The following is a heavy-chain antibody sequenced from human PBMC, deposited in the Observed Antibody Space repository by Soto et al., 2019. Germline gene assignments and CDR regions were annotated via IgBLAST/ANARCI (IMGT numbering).Heavy chain of an antibody. CDR1: GGTFSSYA. V-gene: IGHV1-69*12. CDR3: ARDGGDGENKSWAFDY. D-gene: IGHD3-16*01. Sequence: QIQLVQSGAEVKKPGSSVKVSCKASGGTFSSYAISWVRQAPGQGLEWMGGIIPIFGTANYAQKFQGRVTITADESTSTAYMELSSLRSEDTAVYYCARDGGDGENKSWAFDYWGQGTLVTVSS. J-gene: IGHJ4*02. CDR2: IIPIFGTA.